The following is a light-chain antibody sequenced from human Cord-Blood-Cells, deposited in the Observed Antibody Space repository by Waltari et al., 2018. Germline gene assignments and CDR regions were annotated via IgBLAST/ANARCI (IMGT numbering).Light chain of an antibody. CDR1: SLSSHS. J-gene: IGLJ2*01. CDR3: NSRDSSGNHLV. Sequence: SSELTQDPAVSVALGPTVRITCQGDSLSSHSQSRYQQKPGQAPVLVIYGKTNRPSWIQDRFSGSSSGNTASLTITGAQAEDEADYYCNSRDSSGNHLVFGGGTKLTVL. CDR2: GKT. V-gene: IGLV3-19*01.